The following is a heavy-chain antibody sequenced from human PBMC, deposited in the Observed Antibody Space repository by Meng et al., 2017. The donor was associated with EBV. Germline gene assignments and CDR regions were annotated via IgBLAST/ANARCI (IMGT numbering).Heavy chain of an antibody. CDR2: INHSGST. CDR1: GGSFSGYY. D-gene: IGHD5-24*01. CDR3: ARGRWLQPGSYFDY. J-gene: IGHJ4*02. Sequence: QVQLKQWGAGLLNPSETLSLTCAVYGGSFSGYYWSWIRQPPGKGLEWIGEINHSGSTNYNPSLKSRVTISVDTSKNQFSLKLSSVTAADTAVYYCARGRWLQPGSYFDYWGQGTLVTVSS. V-gene: IGHV4-34*01.